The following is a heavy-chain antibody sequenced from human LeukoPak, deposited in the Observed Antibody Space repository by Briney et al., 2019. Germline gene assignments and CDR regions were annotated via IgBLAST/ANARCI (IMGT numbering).Heavy chain of an antibody. CDR3: ARGGIQVSGIDEFDY. CDR2: IGIRGDT. J-gene: IGHJ4*02. CDR1: GFTFINYD. Sequence: GGSLRLSCAASGFTFINYDMHWVRQVIGKGLEWVSAIGIRGDTHYSGSVKGRFTISRENAESSLYLQMNSLRAEDTAVYYCARGGIQVSGIDEFDYWGQGTLVTVSS. D-gene: IGHD6-19*01. V-gene: IGHV3-13*01.